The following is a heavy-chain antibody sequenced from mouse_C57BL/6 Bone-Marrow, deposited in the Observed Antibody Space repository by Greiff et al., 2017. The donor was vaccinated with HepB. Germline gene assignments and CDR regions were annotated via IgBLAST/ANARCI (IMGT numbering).Heavy chain of an antibody. J-gene: IGHJ1*03. Sequence: EVQGVESGGGLVKPGGSLKLSCAASGFTFSSYTMSWVRQTPEKRLEWVATISGGGGNTYYPDSVKGRFTISRDNAKNTLYLQMSSLRSEDTALYYCARSYYYGSSRYFDVWGTGTTVTVSS. CDR3: ARSYYYGSSRYFDV. V-gene: IGHV5-9*01. CDR2: ISGGGGNT. CDR1: GFTFSSYT. D-gene: IGHD1-1*01.